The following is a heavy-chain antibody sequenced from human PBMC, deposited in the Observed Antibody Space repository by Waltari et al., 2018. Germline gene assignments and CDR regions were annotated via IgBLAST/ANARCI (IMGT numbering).Heavy chain of an antibody. Sequence: QVQLQESGPGLVKPSQTLSLTCTVSGGSISSGSYYWSWIRQPAGKGLEWIGRIYTSGSTHYNPSLKSRVTISVDTSKNQFALKLSSVTAADTAVYYCATSPSSGSYYTTYFDYWGQGTLVTVSS. J-gene: IGHJ4*02. D-gene: IGHD3-10*01. CDR2: IYTSGST. CDR3: ATSPSSGSYYTTYFDY. CDR1: GGSISSGSYY. V-gene: IGHV4-61*02.